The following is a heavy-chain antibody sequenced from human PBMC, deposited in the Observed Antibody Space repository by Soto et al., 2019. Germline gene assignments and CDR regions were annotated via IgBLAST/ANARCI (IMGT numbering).Heavy chain of an antibody. CDR3: AKGITTNYYYGMDV. CDR1: GFTFSSYA. Sequence: GGSLRLSCAASGFTFSSYAMSWVRQAPGKGQERVSAISGSGVSTYYADSVKGRFTISRDNSKNTLYLQMNSLRAEDTAVYYCAKGITTNYYYGMDVWGQGTTVTVSS. D-gene: IGHD4-4*01. CDR2: ISGSGVST. V-gene: IGHV3-23*01. J-gene: IGHJ6*02.